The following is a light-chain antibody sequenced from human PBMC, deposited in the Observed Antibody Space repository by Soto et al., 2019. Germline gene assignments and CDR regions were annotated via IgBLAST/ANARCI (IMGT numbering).Light chain of an antibody. CDR1: SSDVGGYND. CDR2: DVS. J-gene: IGLJ3*02. Sequence: QSALTQPASVSGSPGPSITISCTGTSSDVGGYNDVSWYQQHPGKAPKLMIYDVSNRPSGVSNRFSGSKSGNTASLTISGLQAEDAADYYCSSYTSSSTGVFGGGTKLTVL. V-gene: IGLV2-14*01. CDR3: SSYTSSSTGV.